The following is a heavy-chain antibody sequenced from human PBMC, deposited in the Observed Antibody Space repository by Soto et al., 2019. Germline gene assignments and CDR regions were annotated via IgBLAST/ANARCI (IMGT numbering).Heavy chain of an antibody. D-gene: IGHD3-3*01. J-gene: IGHJ6*02. CDR2: INSDGSST. V-gene: IGHV3-74*01. CDR1: GFTFSSYW. CDR3: ARGNVLRFLEWRRNGMDV. Sequence: GGSLRLSCAASGFTFSSYWMHWVRQAPGKGLVWVSRINSDGSSTSYADSVKGRFTISRDNAKNTLYLQMNSLRAEDTAVYYCARGNVLRFLEWRRNGMDVWGQGTTVTVSS.